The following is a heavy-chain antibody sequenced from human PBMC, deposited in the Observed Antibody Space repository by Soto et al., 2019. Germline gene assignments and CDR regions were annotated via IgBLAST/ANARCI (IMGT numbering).Heavy chain of an antibody. CDR3: ARGYSYGGGSGMDV. J-gene: IGHJ6*02. CDR2: IIPIFGTA. Sequence: QVQLVQSGAEVKKPGSSVKVSCKASGSTFSSYAISWVRQAPGQGLEWMGGIIPIFGTANYAQKFQGRVTITADESTSTAYMELSSLRSEDTAVYYCARGYSYGGGSGMDVWGQGTTVTVSS. D-gene: IGHD5-18*01. V-gene: IGHV1-69*12. CDR1: GSTFSSYA.